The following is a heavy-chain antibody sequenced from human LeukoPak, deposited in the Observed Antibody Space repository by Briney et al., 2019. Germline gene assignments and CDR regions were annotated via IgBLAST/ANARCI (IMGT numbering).Heavy chain of an antibody. V-gene: IGHV1-69*04. J-gene: IGHJ2*01. CDR1: GGTFSSYA. CDR3: ARDLTPLAGWYFDL. CDR2: IIPILGIA. Sequence: SVKVSCKASGGTFSSYAISWVRQAPGQGLEWMGRIIPILGIANYAQKFQGRVTITADKSTSTAYMELSSLRSEDTAVYYCARDLTPLAGWYFDLWGRGTLVTVSS.